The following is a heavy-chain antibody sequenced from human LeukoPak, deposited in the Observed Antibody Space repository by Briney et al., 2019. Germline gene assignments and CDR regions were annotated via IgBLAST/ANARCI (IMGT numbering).Heavy chain of an antibody. D-gene: IGHD2-2*01. CDR2: INPNSGGT. V-gene: IGHV1-2*02. CDR1: GYTFTGYY. J-gene: IGHJ4*02. CDR3: ERGADIVVVPADMSFDY. Sequence: ASVKVSCKASGYTFTGYYMHWVRQAPGQGLEWMGWINPNSGGTNYAQKSQDRVTITRETFISTAYMELGRLRSDDTAVYYCERGADIVVVPADMSFDYWGQGTLVTVSS.